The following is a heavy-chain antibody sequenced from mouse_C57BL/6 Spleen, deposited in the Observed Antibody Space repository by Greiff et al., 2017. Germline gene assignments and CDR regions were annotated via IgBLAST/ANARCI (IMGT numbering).Heavy chain of an antibody. J-gene: IGHJ1*03. D-gene: IGHD2-4*01. V-gene: IGHV1-26*01. CDR2: INPNNGGT. CDR3: ARRSPYDYDDGGYFDV. Sequence: VQLQQSGPELVKPGASVKISCKASGYTFTDYYMNWVKQSHGKSLEWIGDINPNNGGTSYNQKFKGKATLTVDKSSSTAYMELRSLTSEDSAVYYCARRSPYDYDDGGYFDVWGTGTTVTVSS. CDR1: GYTFTDYY.